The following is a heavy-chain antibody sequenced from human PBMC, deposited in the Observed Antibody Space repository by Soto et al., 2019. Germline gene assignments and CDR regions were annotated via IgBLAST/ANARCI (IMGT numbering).Heavy chain of an antibody. CDR2: ITNTGDYI. D-gene: IGHD3-3*01. CDR3: ARAGSGYISN. J-gene: IGHJ4*02. Sequence: EVQLVESGGDLVKPGGSLRLSCAVSGFTFSFYTMNWVRQAPGKGLEWFSAITNTGDYIYYADSVKGRFTISRDNAKNSLFLLMSSLRGEDTAVYYCARAGSGYISNWGQGTLVTVPS. CDR1: GFTFSFYT. V-gene: IGHV3-21*01.